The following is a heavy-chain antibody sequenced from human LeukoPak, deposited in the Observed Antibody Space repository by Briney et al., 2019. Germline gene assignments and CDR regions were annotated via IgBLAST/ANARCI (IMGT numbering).Heavy chain of an antibody. Sequence: GASVKVSCKASGYTFTSYGISWVPQAPGQGLEWMGWISAYNGNTNYAQKLQGRVTMTTDTSTSTAYMELRSLRSDDTAVYYCARVELLWLGELFHRSRWFDPWGQGTLVTVSS. CDR1: GYTFTSYG. D-gene: IGHD3-10*01. CDR2: ISAYNGNT. J-gene: IGHJ5*02. V-gene: IGHV1-18*01. CDR3: ARVELLWLGELFHRSRWFDP.